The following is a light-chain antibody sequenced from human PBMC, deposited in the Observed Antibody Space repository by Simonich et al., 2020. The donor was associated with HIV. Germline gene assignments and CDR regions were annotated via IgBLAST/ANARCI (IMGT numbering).Light chain of an antibody. CDR2: GAS. CDR3: QQYGSLPYT. J-gene: IGKJ2*01. Sequence: EIIMTQSPATLAVSPGERATLSCRASQSISNNLAWYQQKPGQAPRLLIYGASTRATGIPARFSGSGSGTEFTLTISSMQSEDFAVYYCQQYGSLPYTFGQGTKLEIK. CDR1: QSISNN. V-gene: IGKV3-15*01.